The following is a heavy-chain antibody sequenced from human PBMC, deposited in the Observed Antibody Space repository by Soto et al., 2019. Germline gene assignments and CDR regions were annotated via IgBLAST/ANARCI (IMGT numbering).Heavy chain of an antibody. V-gene: IGHV2-5*02. D-gene: IGHD5-12*01. Sequence: QITLKESGPTLVKPTQTLTLTCTFSGFSLSTSGVGVGWIRQPPGKALEWLALIYWDDDKRYSPSLKSRLTITKDTSKNQVVLTMHNMDPVDTATYYCAHSVSSGYDSVPSSWYFDYWGQGTLVTVSS. CDR3: AHSVSSGYDSVPSSWYFDY. CDR2: IYWDDDK. J-gene: IGHJ4*02. CDR1: GFSLSTSGVG.